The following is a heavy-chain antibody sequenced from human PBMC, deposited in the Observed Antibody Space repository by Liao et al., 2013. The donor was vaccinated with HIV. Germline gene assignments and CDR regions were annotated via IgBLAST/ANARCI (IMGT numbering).Heavy chain of an antibody. D-gene: IGHD5-12*01. J-gene: IGHJ2*01. Sequence: QVQLQESGSGLVKPSETLSLTCTVSSGSISSYFWSWLRQPPGKGLEWIGYISYSGNTYYGPSLKSRVTISVDTSRNYFSLKLSSVTAADTAVYYCARTNRGYAHYYFDVWGRGTLVSVSS. CDR2: ISYSGNT. CDR1: SGSISSYF. CDR3: ARTNRGYAHYYFDV. V-gene: IGHV4-59*08.